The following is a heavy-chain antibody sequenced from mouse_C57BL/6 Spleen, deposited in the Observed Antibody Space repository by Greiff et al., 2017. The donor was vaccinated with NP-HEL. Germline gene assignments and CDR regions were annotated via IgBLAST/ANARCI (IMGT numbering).Heavy chain of an antibody. CDR3: ARYDPYYYGSSYVAMDY. J-gene: IGHJ4*01. D-gene: IGHD1-1*01. CDR2: INPSNGGT. Sequence: VQLQQPGTELVKPGASVKLSCKASGYTFTSYWMHWVKQRPGQGLEWIGNINPSNGGTNYNEKFKSKATLTVDKSSSTAYMQLSSLTSEDSAVYYCARYDPYYYGSSYVAMDYWGQGTSVTVSS. CDR1: GYTFTSYW. V-gene: IGHV1-53*01.